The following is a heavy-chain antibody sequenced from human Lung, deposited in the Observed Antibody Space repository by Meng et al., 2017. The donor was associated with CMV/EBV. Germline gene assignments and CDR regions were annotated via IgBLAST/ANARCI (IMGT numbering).Heavy chain of an antibody. V-gene: IGHV4-39*07. CDR3: ARDLEY. D-gene: IGHD1-1*01. J-gene: IGHJ4*02. CDR2: LYDSGST. Sequence: QLQLQGSGPGLVRPSETLSLTCSVSGGSISSSTYYWAWIRQPPGKGLEWIGSLYDSGSTYYHPSLKSRVTISVDTSKTYFSLKLRSVTAADTAVYYCARDLEYWGQGTLVTVSS. CDR1: GGSISSSTYY.